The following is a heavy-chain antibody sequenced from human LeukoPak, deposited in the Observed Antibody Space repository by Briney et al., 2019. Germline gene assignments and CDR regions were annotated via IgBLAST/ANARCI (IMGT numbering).Heavy chain of an antibody. CDR1: GGTFSSYA. V-gene: IGHV1-69*04. Sequence: ASVKVSCKASGGTFSSYAISWVRQAPGQGLEWMWRIIPIFGIANYAQKFQGRVTITADKSTSTAYMELSSLRSEDTAVYYCAGESHVLPFLEWCRPDWFDPWGQGTLVTVSS. D-gene: IGHD3-3*01. CDR2: IIPIFGIA. CDR3: AGESHVLPFLEWCRPDWFDP. J-gene: IGHJ5*02.